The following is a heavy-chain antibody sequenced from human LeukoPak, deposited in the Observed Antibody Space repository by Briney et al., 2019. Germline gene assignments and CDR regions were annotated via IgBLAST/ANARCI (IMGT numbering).Heavy chain of an antibody. CDR3: AKDRYYDNTGDHYESEY. CDR1: GFTFSRHA. J-gene: IGHJ4*02. CDR2: VSGSGGST. V-gene: IGHV3-23*01. Sequence: GGSLRLSCAASGFTFSRHAMHWVRQAPGKGLDWVSAVSGSGGSTHYADSVTGRFTISRDNSKNTLYLQMNSLRAEDTAVYYCAKDRYYDNTGDHYESEYWGQGTLVTVSS. D-gene: IGHD3-22*01.